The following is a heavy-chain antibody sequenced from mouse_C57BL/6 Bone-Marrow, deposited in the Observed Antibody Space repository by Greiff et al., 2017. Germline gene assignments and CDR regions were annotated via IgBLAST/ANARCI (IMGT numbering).Heavy chain of an antibody. CDR3: ARHWAY. Sequence: EVNVVESGGGLVQPGGSLKLSCAASGFTFSDYYMYWVRQTPEKRLEWVAYISNGGGSTYYPDTVKGRFTISRDNAKNTLYLQMSRLKSEDTAMYYCARHWAYWGQGTLVTVSA. J-gene: IGHJ3*01. CDR2: ISNGGGST. V-gene: IGHV5-12*01. CDR1: GFTFSDYY.